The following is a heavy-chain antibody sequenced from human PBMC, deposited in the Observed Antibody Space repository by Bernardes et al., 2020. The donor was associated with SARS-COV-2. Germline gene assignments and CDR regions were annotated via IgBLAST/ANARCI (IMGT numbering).Heavy chain of an antibody. CDR3: TRGPLSGYGSFGV. D-gene: IGHD5-12*01. V-gene: IGHV3-74*01. CDR2: INGCGSSV. J-gene: IGHJ4*02. CDR1: GFSFSDYW. Sequence: GGSLRLSRAASGFSFSDYWMHWVRQAPGKGLMWVSRINGCGSSVNYADSVKGRFTISRDNAKNTLYLQMSSLSAEDTAVYYCTRGPLSGYGSFGVWGQGTLVTVSS.